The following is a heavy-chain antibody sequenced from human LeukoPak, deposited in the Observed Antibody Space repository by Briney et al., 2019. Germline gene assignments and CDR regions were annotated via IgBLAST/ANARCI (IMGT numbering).Heavy chain of an antibody. Sequence: PGGSLRLSCAASGFTFSSYWMNWVRQAPGKGLEWVANIKQDGSEKYYVDSVKGRFTISRDNAKNSLYLQMNSLRAEDTAVYYCAKHRFESGGYHSTDWGQGTLVTVSS. CDR3: AKHRFESGGYHSTD. CDR2: IKQDGSEK. V-gene: IGHV3-7*03. J-gene: IGHJ4*02. CDR1: GFTFSSYW. D-gene: IGHD3-22*01.